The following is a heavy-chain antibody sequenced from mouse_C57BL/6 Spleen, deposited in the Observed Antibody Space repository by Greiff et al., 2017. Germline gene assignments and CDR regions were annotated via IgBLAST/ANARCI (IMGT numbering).Heavy chain of an antibody. CDR3: ARSLLRYYAMDY. J-gene: IGHJ4*01. V-gene: IGHV1-81*01. CDR1: GYTFTSYG. CDR2: IYPRSGNT. Sequence: QVQLQQSGAELARPGASVKLSCKASGYTFTSYGISWVKQRTGQGLEWIGEIYPRSGNTYYNEKFKGKATLTADKSSSTAYMEIRSLTSEDSAVYFCARSLLRYYAMDYWGQGTSVTVSS. D-gene: IGHD1-1*01.